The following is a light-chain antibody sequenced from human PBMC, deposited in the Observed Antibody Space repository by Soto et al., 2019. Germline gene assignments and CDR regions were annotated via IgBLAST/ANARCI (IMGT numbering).Light chain of an antibody. CDR3: CSYAGSYSLV. Sequence: QSALTQPRSVSGSPGQSVTISCTGTSSDIGAYNYVSWYQHHPGKAPKLIIYDVAKWPSGVPDRFSGSKSGNTASLTISGLQAEDEADYYCCSYAGSYSLVFGGGTQLTVL. J-gene: IGLJ2*01. CDR1: SSDIGAYNY. CDR2: DVA. V-gene: IGLV2-11*01.